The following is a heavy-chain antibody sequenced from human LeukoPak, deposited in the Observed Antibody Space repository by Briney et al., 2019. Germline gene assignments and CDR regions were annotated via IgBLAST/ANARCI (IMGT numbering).Heavy chain of an antibody. CDR1: GFTFSSYA. Sequence: GGSLRLSCAASGFTFSSYAMRWVRQAPGKGLEGVSAISGSGGSTYYADFGKGRFTISRDNSKNTLNLQINSLRAEDTAVYYCAKVVTESSLLWFGELPHHWGQGTLVTVSS. CDR3: AKVVTESSLLWFGELPHH. CDR2: ISGSGGST. V-gene: IGHV3-23*01. J-gene: IGHJ4*02. D-gene: IGHD3-10*01.